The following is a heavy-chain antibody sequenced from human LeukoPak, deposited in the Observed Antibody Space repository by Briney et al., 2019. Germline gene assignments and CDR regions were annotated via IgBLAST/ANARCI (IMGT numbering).Heavy chain of an antibody. CDR3: ARDLDWILFDY. CDR2: IRPEGTTT. Sequence: PGGFLRLSCAASGFTFSTYWMHWVRQAPGKGLVWVSRIRPEGTTTAYADSVKGRFTISRDNAKNTLFLQMNSLSAEDTAVYYCARDLDWILFDYWGQGTLVTVSS. CDR1: GFTFSTYW. D-gene: IGHD3-9*01. V-gene: IGHV3-74*03. J-gene: IGHJ4*02.